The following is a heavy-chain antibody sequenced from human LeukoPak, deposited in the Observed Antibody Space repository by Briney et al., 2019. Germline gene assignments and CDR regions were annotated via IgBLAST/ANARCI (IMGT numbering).Heavy chain of an antibody. CDR2: ISWDSGSI. Sequence: GGSLRLSCAASGFTFDNYAMHWVRQTPGKGLEWVSGISWDSGSINYADSVKGRFTISRDNAKNSLFLQMNSLRTEDTALYYCARDIFSLACPNLDTWGQGTQVTASS. CDR3: ARDIFSLACPNLDT. CDR1: GFTFDNYA. J-gene: IGHJ5*01. D-gene: IGHD3-9*01. V-gene: IGHV3-9*01.